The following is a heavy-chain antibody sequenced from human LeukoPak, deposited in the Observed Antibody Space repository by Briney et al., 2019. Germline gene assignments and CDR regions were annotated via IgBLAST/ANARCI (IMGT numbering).Heavy chain of an antibody. CDR2: ISSSGSTI. CDR1: GFTFSDYY. J-gene: IGHJ4*02. Sequence: GGSLRLSCAASGFTFSDYYMSWIRQAPGKGLEWVSYISSSGSTIYYADSVKGRFTTSRDNAKNSLYLQMNSLRAEDTAVYYCARENIAAAGPNPNFDYWGQGTLVTVSS. V-gene: IGHV3-11*04. D-gene: IGHD6-13*01. CDR3: ARENIAAAGPNPNFDY.